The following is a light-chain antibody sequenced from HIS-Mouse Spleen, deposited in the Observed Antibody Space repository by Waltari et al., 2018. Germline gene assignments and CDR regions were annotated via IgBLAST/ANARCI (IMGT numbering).Light chain of an antibody. J-gene: IGLJ3*02. CDR3: SLYTSSSTWV. CDR1: SSHVGSYNR. Sequence: QSALTQPPSVSGSPGQSVTISCTGTSSHVGSYNRVPWYQQPPGTAPKLMIYEVSNRPSGVPDRFSGSKSGNTASLTISGLQAEDEADYYCSLYTSSSTWVFGGGTKLTVL. V-gene: IGLV2-18*01. CDR2: EVS.